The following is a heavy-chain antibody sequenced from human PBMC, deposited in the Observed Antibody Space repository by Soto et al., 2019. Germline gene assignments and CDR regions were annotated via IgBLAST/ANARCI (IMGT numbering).Heavy chain of an antibody. CDR1: GGSISPYY. Sequence: QVQLQESGPGLVKSSETLSLTCTVSGGSISPYYWNWIRQSPGKGLEWIGYIYYNGNTNYNPSLKSQVTTSIPPSQHQFSPKLTSVTAADTAVYYCARLPYSAEGCFDTWGQGTLVTVSS. CDR3: ARLPYSAEGCFDT. V-gene: IGHV4-59*08. D-gene: IGHD6-13*01. CDR2: IYYNGNT. J-gene: IGHJ5*02.